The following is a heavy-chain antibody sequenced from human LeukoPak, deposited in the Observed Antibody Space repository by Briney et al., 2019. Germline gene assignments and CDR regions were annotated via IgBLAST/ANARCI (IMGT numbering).Heavy chain of an antibody. CDR1: GFTFSSYG. Sequence: PGGSLRLSCAASGFTFSSYGMHWVRQAPGKGLEWVAFIRYDGSNKYYADSVKGRFTISRDNSKNTLYLQMNSLRAEDTAVYYCARWRWRLLWNWFAPWGQGTLVTVSS. CDR2: IRYDGSNK. D-gene: IGHD2-21*02. CDR3: ARWRWRLLWNWFAP. J-gene: IGHJ5*02. V-gene: IGHV3-30*02.